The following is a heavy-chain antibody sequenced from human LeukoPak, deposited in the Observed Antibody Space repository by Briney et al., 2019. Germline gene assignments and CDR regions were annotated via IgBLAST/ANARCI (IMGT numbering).Heavy chain of an antibody. CDR2: ISHSGSI. D-gene: IGHD6-19*01. V-gene: IGHV3-23*01. CDR1: GFTFSSYN. J-gene: IGHJ3*02. Sequence: GGSLRLSCAASGFTFSSYNMNWVRQAPGKGLEWVSSISHSGSISYADSVKGRFTISRDNSKNTLYLEMSSLRAEDTAIYYCAKELTERWLIDAFDIWGQGTVVTVSS. CDR3: AKELTERWLIDAFDI.